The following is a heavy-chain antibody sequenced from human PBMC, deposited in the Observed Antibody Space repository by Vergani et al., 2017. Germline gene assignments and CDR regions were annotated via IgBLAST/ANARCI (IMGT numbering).Heavy chain of an antibody. D-gene: IGHD2-15*01. V-gene: IGHV7-4-1*02. CDR2: NNTNTGNP. CDR3: ARGWIVVEHWFDP. J-gene: IGHJ5*02. CDR1: GYTFTSYA. Sequence: QVQLVQSGSELKKPGASVKVSGKASGYTFTSYARNWGRQAPGQGLEWMGWNNTNTGNPTYAQGFTGRFVFSLDPSVSTAYLRISSLKAEDTAVYYCARGWIVVEHWFDPWGQGTLVTVSS.